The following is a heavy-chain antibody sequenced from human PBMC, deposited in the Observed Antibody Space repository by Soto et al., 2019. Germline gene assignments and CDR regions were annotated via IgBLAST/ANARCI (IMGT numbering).Heavy chain of an antibody. J-gene: IGHJ4*02. CDR3: VRHQRYSSGWYIDY. Sequence: PSETLSLTCTVSGGSINSANYYWGWIRQPPGKGLEWIGNVYYRGTTYYNPSLKGRVTISVDTSKNQFPLKLSSVTAADSAVFFCVRHQRYSSGWYIDYWGQGTPVTVSS. CDR2: VYYRGTT. V-gene: IGHV4-39*01. CDR1: GGSINSANYY. D-gene: IGHD6-19*01.